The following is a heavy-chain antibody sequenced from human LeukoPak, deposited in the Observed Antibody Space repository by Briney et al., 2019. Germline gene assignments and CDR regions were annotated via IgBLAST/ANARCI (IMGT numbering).Heavy chain of an antibody. V-gene: IGHV3-74*01. CDR2: INSDGSST. Sequence: GGSLRLSCAASGFTFSSYAMHWVRQAPGKGLVWVSRINSDGSSTSYADSVKGRFTISRDNAKNTLYLQMNSLRAEDTAVYYCARGLTGRALLDLWGRGTLVTVSS. CDR3: ARGLTGRALLDL. D-gene: IGHD3-9*01. CDR1: GFTFSSYA. J-gene: IGHJ2*01.